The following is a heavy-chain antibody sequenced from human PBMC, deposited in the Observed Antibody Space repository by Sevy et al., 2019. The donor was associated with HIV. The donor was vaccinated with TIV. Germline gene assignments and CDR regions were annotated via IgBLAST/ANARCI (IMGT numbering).Heavy chain of an antibody. CDR1: GFTFNFFS. CDR3: ALERLSSAVAEYFQN. D-gene: IGHD1-1*01. CDR2: ISFDGSNE. V-gene: IGHV3-30-3*01. Sequence: GESLKISCAASGFTFNFFSMHWVRQAPGKGLEWVATISFDGSNEHYADSVKGRFTISRDNSKNSLFLQMNSLRADDSAVYYCALERLSSAVAEYFQNWGQGTLVTVSS. J-gene: IGHJ1*01.